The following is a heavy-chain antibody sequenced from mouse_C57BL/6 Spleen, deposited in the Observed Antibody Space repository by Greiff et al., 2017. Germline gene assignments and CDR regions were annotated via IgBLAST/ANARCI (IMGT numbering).Heavy chain of an antibody. V-gene: IGHV3-6*01. CDR1: GYSITSGYY. D-gene: IGHD1-1*01. J-gene: IGHJ2*01. Sequence: DVKLQESGPGLVKPSQSLSLTCSVTGYSITSGYYWNWIRQFPGNKLEWMGYISYDGSNNYNPSLKNRISITRDTSKNQFFLKLNSVTTEDTATYYCARDRLLDYWGQGTTLTVSS. CDR3: ARDRLLDY. CDR2: ISYDGSN.